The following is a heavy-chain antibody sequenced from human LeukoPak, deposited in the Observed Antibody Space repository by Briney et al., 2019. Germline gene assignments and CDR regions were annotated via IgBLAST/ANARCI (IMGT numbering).Heavy chain of an antibody. V-gene: IGHV1-18*01. Sequence: ASVKVSCKASGYSFTSYGITWVRRAPGQGLEWMGWITTYNGKTNYAQNFQTRVTMTTDTSTNTAYMELRSLRSVDTAVYYCARGINYDLLTGYSEGFDFWGQGTPVAVSS. CDR1: GYSFTSYG. J-gene: IGHJ4*02. D-gene: IGHD3-9*01. CDR3: ARGINYDLLTGYSEGFDF. CDR2: ITTYNGKT.